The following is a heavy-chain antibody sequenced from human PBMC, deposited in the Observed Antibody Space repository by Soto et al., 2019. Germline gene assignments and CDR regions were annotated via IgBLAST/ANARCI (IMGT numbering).Heavy chain of an antibody. CDR3: ARDKARLPLGGTYYYAMDV. J-gene: IGHJ6*02. V-gene: IGHV1-69*12. CDR1: GGTFGNSA. D-gene: IGHD5-12*01. CDR2: IIPMFPTP. Sequence: QVQLVQSGAEVKKPGSSVTVSCKASGGTFGNSAISWVRQAPGQGLEWVGGIIPMFPTPDYAQKFQGRVTNSADESTSTAYMELTSLTSADTAVYYGARDKARLPLGGTYYYAMDVWGQGTTVTVS.